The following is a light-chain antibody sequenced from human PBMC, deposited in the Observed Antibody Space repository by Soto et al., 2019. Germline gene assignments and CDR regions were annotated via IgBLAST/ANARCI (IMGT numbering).Light chain of an antibody. CDR1: QSFRGL. V-gene: IGKV3-11*01. CDR3: QQRHMWPIT. CDR2: DAY. Sequence: EIVLTQSPGTLSLSPGERATLSCRASQSFRGLLAWYQQKPGQAPRLLIYDAYNRATGIPPRFSGSGSGTDFTLTISILEPEDSAVYYCQQRHMWPITFGQGTRREIK. J-gene: IGKJ5*01.